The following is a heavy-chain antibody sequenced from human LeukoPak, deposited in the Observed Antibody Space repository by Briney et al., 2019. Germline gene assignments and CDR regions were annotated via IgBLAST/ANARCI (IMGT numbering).Heavy chain of an antibody. CDR2: INPNFGNT. J-gene: IGHJ4*02. CDR1: GYPFTGYY. V-gene: IGHV1-2*02. CDR3: ARAHGLGAAGYYFDY. D-gene: IGHD6-13*01. Sequence: ASVKVCYKASGYPFTGYYIHWVRQAPGQGLQSMGWINPNFGNTNYAQKFQGRVTVTRDTSISTAYMELSRLRSDDTAVYYCARAHGLGAAGYYFDYWGQGTLVTVSS.